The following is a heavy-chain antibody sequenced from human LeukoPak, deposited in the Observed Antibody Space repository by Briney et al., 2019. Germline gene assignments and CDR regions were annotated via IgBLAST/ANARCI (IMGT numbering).Heavy chain of an antibody. Sequence: PGGSLGLSCAASGFTFSSYGMHWVRQAPGKGLEWVAVIRYDGSNKYYADSVKGRFTISRDNSQNTLYLQLNSLRAEDTAIYYCATGSPQSFDDWGQGTLVTVSS. CDR3: ATGSPQSFDD. CDR2: IRYDGSNK. D-gene: IGHD1-14*01. CDR1: GFTFSSYG. V-gene: IGHV3-30*02. J-gene: IGHJ4*02.